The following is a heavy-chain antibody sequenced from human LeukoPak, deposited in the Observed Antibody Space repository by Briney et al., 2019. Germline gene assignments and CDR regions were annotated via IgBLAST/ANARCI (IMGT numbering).Heavy chain of an antibody. J-gene: IGHJ4*02. V-gene: IGHV3-23*01. CDR2: ISRSGGNS. D-gene: IGHD3-10*01. Sequence: GGSLRLSCAASGFTQNAMGWVRQAPGKGLEWVASISRSGGNSHYADSVKGRFTIPRDNSKNTLYLQMNSLRAEDTAVYYCANYRSRFGESNPQYFDYWGQGTLVTVSS. CDR3: ANYRSRFGESNPQYFDY. CDR1: GFTQNA.